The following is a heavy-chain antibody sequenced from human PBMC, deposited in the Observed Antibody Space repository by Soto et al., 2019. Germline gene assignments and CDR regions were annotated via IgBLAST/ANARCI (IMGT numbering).Heavy chain of an antibody. Sequence: ASVEVFCKASGYTFTSYSIQWVRQAPGQGLEWMGLINAASGNTKNSQRFQGRVTFTRDTSASTAYMELSSLRSEATAVYYCARQHDICSASCFDNWGQGTQVIVSS. CDR2: INAASGNT. V-gene: IGHV1-3*01. J-gene: IGHJ4*02. CDR3: ARQHDICSASCFDN. CDR1: GYTFTSYS. D-gene: IGHD3-3*01.